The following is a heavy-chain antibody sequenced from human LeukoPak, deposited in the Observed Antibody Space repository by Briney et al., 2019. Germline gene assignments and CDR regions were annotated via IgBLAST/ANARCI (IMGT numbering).Heavy chain of an antibody. Sequence: PGRSLRLSCAASGFTFSSYTMHWVRQAPGKGLEWVAVISYDGSNKYYTDSVKGRFTISGDNSKNTLYLQMNSLRAEDTAVYYCASLWSAVAGSAGMDVWGQGTTVTVSS. CDR3: ASLWSAVAGSAGMDV. CDR2: ISYDGSNK. CDR1: GFTFSSYT. V-gene: IGHV3-30-3*01. D-gene: IGHD6-19*01. J-gene: IGHJ6*02.